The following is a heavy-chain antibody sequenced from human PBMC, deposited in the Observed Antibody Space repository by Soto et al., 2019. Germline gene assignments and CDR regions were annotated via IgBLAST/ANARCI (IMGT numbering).Heavy chain of an antibody. CDR2: IWYDGSNK. CDR3: ARESSPLPNNTTVVTYYYYYGMDV. D-gene: IGHD4-17*01. CDR1: GFTFSSYG. V-gene: IGHV3-33*01. J-gene: IGHJ6*02. Sequence: QVQLVESGGGVVQPGRSLRLSCAASGFTFSSYGMHWVRQAPGKGLEWVAVIWYDGSNKYYADSVKGRFTISRDNSKNTLYRKMNSLRAEDTAVYYCARESSPLPNNTTVVTYYYYYGMDVWGQGTTVTVSS.